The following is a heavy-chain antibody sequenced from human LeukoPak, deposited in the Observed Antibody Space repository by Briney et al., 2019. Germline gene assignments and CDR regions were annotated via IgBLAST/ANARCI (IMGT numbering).Heavy chain of an antibody. Sequence: SETLSLTCAVYGGSFSGYSWSWIRQPPGKGLEWIGYIYHSGSTYYNPSLKSRVTISVDRSKNQFSLKLSSVTAADTAVYYCAGDKSHCSGGSCYYYGMDVWGQGTTVTVSS. V-gene: IGHV4-30-2*01. CDR3: AGDKSHCSGGSCYYYGMDV. D-gene: IGHD2-15*01. J-gene: IGHJ6*02. CDR2: IYHSGST. CDR1: GGSFSGYS.